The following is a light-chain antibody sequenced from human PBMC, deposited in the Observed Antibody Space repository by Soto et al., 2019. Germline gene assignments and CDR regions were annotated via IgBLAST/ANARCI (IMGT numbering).Light chain of an antibody. CDR1: QSISSY. CDR3: QQSSTTPYT. Sequence: DIQMTQSPTSLSAAVGDRVTITCRASQSISSYLNWYQQKPGQAPKLQVFAASSLQSGVPSRFSGSGSGTEFTLTISSLQREDFATYYCQQSSTTPYTFGRGTKLAIK. J-gene: IGKJ2*01. CDR2: AAS. V-gene: IGKV1-39*01.